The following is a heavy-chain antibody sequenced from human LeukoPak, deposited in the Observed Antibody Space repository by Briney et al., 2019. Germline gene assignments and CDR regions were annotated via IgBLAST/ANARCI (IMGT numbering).Heavy chain of an antibody. CDR2: INPNSGGT. CDR1: GYTFTSYD. J-gene: IGHJ4*02. Sequence: GASVKVSCKASGYTFTSYDINWVRQATGQGLEWMGWINPNSGGTNYAQKFQGRVTMTRDTSISTAYMELSRLRSDDTAVYYCARDERGRGALGNDSPPPELLDYWGQGTLVTVSS. V-gene: IGHV1-2*02. D-gene: IGHD3-3*01. CDR3: ARDERGRGALGNDSPPPELLDY.